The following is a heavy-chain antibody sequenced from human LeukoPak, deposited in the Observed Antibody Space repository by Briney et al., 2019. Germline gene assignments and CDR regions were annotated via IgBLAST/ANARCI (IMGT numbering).Heavy chain of an antibody. D-gene: IGHD6-19*01. Sequence: ASVKVSCKVSGYTLTELSMHWVRQAPGKGLEWMGGFDPEDGETINAQKFQGRVTMTEDTSTDTAYMELSSLRSEDTAVYYCATVARGIAVAGSADYWGQGTLVTVSS. CDR3: ATVARGIAVAGSADY. J-gene: IGHJ4*02. CDR2: FDPEDGET. V-gene: IGHV1-24*01. CDR1: GYTLTELS.